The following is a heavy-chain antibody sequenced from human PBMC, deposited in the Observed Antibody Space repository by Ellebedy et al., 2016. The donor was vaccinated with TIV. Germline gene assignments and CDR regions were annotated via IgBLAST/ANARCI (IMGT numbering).Heavy chain of an antibody. CDR1: GGSISSGGYS. J-gene: IGHJ4*02. Sequence: SETLSLTXAVSGGSISSGGYSWSWIRQPPGKGLEWIGYIYHSGSTYYNPSLKSRVTISVDTSKNQFSLKLSSVTAADTAVYYCARLAPPPGYWGQGTLVTVSS. CDR3: ARLAPPPGY. V-gene: IGHV4-30-2*01. CDR2: IYHSGST.